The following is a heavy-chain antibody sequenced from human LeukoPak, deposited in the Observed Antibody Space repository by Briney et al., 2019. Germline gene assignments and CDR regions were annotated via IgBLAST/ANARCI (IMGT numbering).Heavy chain of an antibody. V-gene: IGHV3-15*01. Sequence: GGSLRLSCAASGFTFTSAWMSWVRQAPGKGLEWIGRIKGKTAAGAPDYVASVKGRFTISRDDSKNTLFLQMNSLKTEDTAVYYCITGDYDFWSGFYSPNHYFDYWGQGTLVTVSS. J-gene: IGHJ4*02. CDR2: IKGKTAAGAP. CDR1: GFTFTSAW. D-gene: IGHD3-3*01. CDR3: ITGDYDFWSGFYSPNHYFDY.